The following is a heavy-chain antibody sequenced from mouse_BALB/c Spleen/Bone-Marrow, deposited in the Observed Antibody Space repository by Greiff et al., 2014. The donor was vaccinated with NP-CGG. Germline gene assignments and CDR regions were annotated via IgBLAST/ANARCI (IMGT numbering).Heavy chain of an antibody. CDR2: ISSGGSYT. CDR3: ARQDYYGSSPHWYFDV. CDR1: GFTFSSYA. Sequence: DVKLVESGGGLVKPGGSLKLSCAASGFTFSSYAMSWVRQTPEKRLEWVATISSGGSYTYYADSVKGRFTISRDTAKNTLYLQMSSLRSEDTAMYYCARQDYYGSSPHWYFDVWGAGTTVTASS. J-gene: IGHJ1*01. D-gene: IGHD1-1*01. V-gene: IGHV5-9-3*01.